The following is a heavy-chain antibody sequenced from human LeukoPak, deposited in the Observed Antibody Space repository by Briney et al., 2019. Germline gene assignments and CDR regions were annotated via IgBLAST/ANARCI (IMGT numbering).Heavy chain of an antibody. Sequence: ASVKVSCKASGYTFTGYCMHWVRQAPGQGLEWMGWVNPNSGGTNYAQKFQGRVTMTRDTSISTAYMELSRLRSDDTAVYYCARDGFRFGELVRCWFDPWGQGTLVTVSS. CDR2: VNPNSGGT. CDR3: ARDGFRFGELVRCWFDP. V-gene: IGHV1-2*02. D-gene: IGHD3-10*01. CDR1: GYTFTGYC. J-gene: IGHJ5*02.